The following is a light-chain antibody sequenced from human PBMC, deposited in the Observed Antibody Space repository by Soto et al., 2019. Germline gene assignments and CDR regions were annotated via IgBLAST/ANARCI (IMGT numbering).Light chain of an antibody. CDR1: QSVNRN. CDR3: QQYNNWPPFT. V-gene: IGKV3-15*01. J-gene: IGKJ3*01. CDR2: GAS. Sequence: EIVMTQSPATLSVSPGERATLSCRASQSVNRNLAWYQQKPGKAPRLLIYGASTSATGIPARFSGSGSGTEVTPTIISLQSEDFAVYYCQQYNNWPPFTFGPGTRVDIK.